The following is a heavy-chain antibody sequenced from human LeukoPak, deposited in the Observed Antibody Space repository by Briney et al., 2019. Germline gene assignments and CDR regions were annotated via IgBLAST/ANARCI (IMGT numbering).Heavy chain of an antibody. CDR3: ASGQLRDY. CDR1: GYSFTSSG. D-gene: IGHD5-18*01. Sequence: ASVKFSCKASGYSFTSSGISWVRQAPGQGLEWMGWIGGYKGDTKFAQKFQGRVTMTTDTSTSTAYMELRSLRSDDTAVYYCASGQLRDYWGQGTLVTVSS. J-gene: IGHJ4*02. V-gene: IGHV1-18*01. CDR2: IGGYKGDT.